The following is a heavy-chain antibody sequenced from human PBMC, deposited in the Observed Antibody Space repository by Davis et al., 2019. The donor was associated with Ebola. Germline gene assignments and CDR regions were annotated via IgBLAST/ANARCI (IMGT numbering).Heavy chain of an antibody. D-gene: IGHD4-17*01. CDR3: ARGNYGDYIVLYYYNMDV. CDR2: IHYLWHT. V-gene: IGHV4-59*01. CDR1: GGSINNYF. Sequence: MPSETLSLTCTVSGGSINNYFWSWIRQPPGKGLEWIGNIHYLWHTNYNPSLKSRVTMSVDTSKNQFSLKLSSVTAADTAVYYCARGNYGDYIVLYYYNMDVWGQGTTVTVSS. J-gene: IGHJ6*02.